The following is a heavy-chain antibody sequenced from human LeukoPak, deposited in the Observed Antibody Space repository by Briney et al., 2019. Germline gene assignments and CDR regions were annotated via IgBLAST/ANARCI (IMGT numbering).Heavy chain of an antibody. V-gene: IGHV3-30*02. CDR2: IRYDGSNK. CDR1: GFTFSSYG. CDR3: ARDRAKYSSGTYYYYYMDV. D-gene: IGHD6-19*01. J-gene: IGHJ6*03. Sequence: GGSLRLSCAASGFTFSSYGMHWVRQAPGKGLEWVAFIRYDGSNKYYADSVKGRFTISRDNSKNTLYLQMNSLRAEDTAVYYCARDRAKYSSGTYYYYYMDVWGKGTTVTVSS.